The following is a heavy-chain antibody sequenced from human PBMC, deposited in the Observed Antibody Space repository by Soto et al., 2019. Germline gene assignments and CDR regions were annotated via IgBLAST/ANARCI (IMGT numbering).Heavy chain of an antibody. CDR1: GYTLTELS. V-gene: IGHV1-24*01. Sequence: ASVKVSFKVSGYTLTELSMHWVRQAPGKGLEWMGGFDPEDGETIYAQKFQGRVTMTEDTSTDTAYMELSSLRSEDTAVYYCATWGPMYYYDSSATGRAYDIWGHGTMVTVSS. CDR3: ATWGPMYYYDSSATGRAYDI. D-gene: IGHD3-22*01. CDR2: FDPEDGET. J-gene: IGHJ3*02.